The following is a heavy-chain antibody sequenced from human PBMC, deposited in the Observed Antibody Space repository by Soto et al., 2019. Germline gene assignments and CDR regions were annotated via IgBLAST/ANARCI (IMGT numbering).Heavy chain of an antibody. D-gene: IGHD1-7*01. CDR3: ARDPPTGTTLDWVDS. J-gene: IGHJ5*01. Sequence: EVQLVESGGGLVKPGGSLRLSCVGSGFSFSSDSMGWVRQAPGKGLEWVSSISSSGSFMNYADSVKGRFTISRDNAKNSLYLQMSGLKDEDTAVYYCARDPPTGTTLDWVDSWGQGTQVTVSS. CDR2: ISSSGSFM. CDR1: GFSFSSDS. V-gene: IGHV3-21*01.